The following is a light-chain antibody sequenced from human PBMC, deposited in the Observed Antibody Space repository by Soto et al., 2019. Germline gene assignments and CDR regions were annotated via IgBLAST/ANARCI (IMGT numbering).Light chain of an antibody. CDR3: QQYNNWPPLT. CDR1: QSVSSN. J-gene: IGKJ4*01. CDR2: GAS. V-gene: IGKV3-15*01. Sequence: EIVMTQSPATLSVSPGERATLSCRASQSVSSNLAWYQQKPGQAPMLLIYGASTRATGIPARFSGSGSGTEFTLTISSVQSEAFAVYYCQQYNNWPPLTFGGGTKVEIK.